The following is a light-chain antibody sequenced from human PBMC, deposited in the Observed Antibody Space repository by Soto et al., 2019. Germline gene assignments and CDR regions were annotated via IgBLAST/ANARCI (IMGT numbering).Light chain of an antibody. CDR1: QSVSSNY. Sequence: ETVLTQSPGTLSLSPGERATLSCRASQSVSSNYLAWYQQKPGQAPRLLIYGASTRATGIPDRFSGSVSGRDFTLTISRLEPEDFGVYYCQQFGRSPPSWAFGQGTKVYIK. CDR2: GAS. V-gene: IGKV3-20*01. J-gene: IGKJ1*01. CDR3: QQFGRSPPSWA.